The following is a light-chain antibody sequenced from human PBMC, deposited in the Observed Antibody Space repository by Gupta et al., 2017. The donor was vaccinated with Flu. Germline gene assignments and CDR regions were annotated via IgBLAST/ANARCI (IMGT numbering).Light chain of an antibody. CDR1: NIGSKS. CDR2: DDS. Sequence: SYVLTQPPSLSVAPGQTAKITFGGNNIGSKSVPWFQQKSGQAPVLVVYDDSDRPSGIPERISGSNSGNTATVTISRVEAGDEADYYCQVWDSSSDQTVFGGGNKLTVL. V-gene: IGLV3-21*02. J-gene: IGLJ2*01. CDR3: QVWDSSSDQTV.